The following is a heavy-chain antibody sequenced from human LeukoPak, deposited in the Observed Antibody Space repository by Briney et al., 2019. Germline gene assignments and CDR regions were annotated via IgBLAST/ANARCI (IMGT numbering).Heavy chain of an antibody. CDR3: AIWFGGREVDY. CDR1: GGSISSGDYY. D-gene: IGHD3-10*01. Sequence: SETLSLTCTVSGGSISSGDYYWNWIRQPPGKGLEWIGFIYYSGSTYYNPSLRSRVTISVDTSKNQFSLKLTSVTAADTAVYYCAIWFGGREVDYWGQGTLVTVSS. J-gene: IGHJ4*02. V-gene: IGHV4-30-4*01. CDR2: IYYSGST.